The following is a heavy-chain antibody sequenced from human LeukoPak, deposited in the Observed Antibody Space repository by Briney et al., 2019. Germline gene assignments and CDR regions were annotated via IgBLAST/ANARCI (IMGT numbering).Heavy chain of an antibody. D-gene: IGHD4-23*01. V-gene: IGHV4-59*01. J-gene: IGHJ6*02. CDR2: IHYSGST. Sequence: SETLSLTCTVSGGSISNYYWSWIRQPPGKGLEWIGYIHYSGSTNYNTSLKSRVTISVDTSKNHLSLKLTSVTAADTAVYYCARELGATVVNYGMDVWGQGTTVTVSS. CDR3: ARELGATVVNYGMDV. CDR1: GGSISNYY.